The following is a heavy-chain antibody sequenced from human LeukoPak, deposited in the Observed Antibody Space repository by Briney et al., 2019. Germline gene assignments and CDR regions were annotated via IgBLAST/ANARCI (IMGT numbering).Heavy chain of an antibody. CDR3: ARGRYSSSWYPYYYYYYMDV. Sequence: ASVKVSCKASGYTFTSYDINWVRQATGQGLEWMGWMNPNSGDTGYAQKFQGRVTITRNTSISAAYMELSSLRSGDTAVYYCARGRYSSSWYPYYYYYYMDVWGKGTTVTVSS. J-gene: IGHJ6*03. V-gene: IGHV1-8*03. CDR1: GYTFTSYD. D-gene: IGHD6-13*01. CDR2: MNPNSGDT.